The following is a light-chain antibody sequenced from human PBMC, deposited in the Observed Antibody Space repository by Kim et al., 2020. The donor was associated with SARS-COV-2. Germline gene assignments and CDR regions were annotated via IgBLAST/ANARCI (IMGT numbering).Light chain of an antibody. CDR2: DVS. CDR1: SSDVGGYNY. V-gene: IGLV2-11*01. J-gene: IGLJ3*02. CDR3: CSYAGSYTLV. Sequence: QSALTQPRSVSGSPGQSVTISCTGTSSDVGGYNYVSWYQQHPGKAPKLLIYDVSKRPSGVPDRFSGSKSGNTASLTISGLQAEDEADYYCCSYAGSYTLVFGGGTQVTVL.